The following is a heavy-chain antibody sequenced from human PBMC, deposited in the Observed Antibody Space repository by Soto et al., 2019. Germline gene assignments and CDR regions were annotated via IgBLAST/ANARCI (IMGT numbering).Heavy chain of an antibody. CDR2: ISYDGSNK. CDR1: GFTFSNYA. Sequence: QVQLVESGGGVVQPGRSLRLSCAASGFTFSNYAMHWVRQAPGKGLEWVAVISYDGSNKYYADSVKGRFTISRDNSKNTLYLQMNSLRAEDTAVYYCARDRGHIAVAGTFGYWGQGTLVTVSS. J-gene: IGHJ4*02. D-gene: IGHD6-19*01. CDR3: ARDRGHIAVAGTFGY. V-gene: IGHV3-30-3*01.